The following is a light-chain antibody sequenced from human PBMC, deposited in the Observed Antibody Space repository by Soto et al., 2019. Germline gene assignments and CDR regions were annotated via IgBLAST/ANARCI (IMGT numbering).Light chain of an antibody. V-gene: IGKV3-15*01. Sequence: EIVMTQSPATLSVSPGERATLSCRASQSVSSNLAWYQHKPGQAPRLLINGASTRATGILARFSGSGSGTEFTLTISSLQSEDFAVYYCQQYNNWPRTFGQGTKVEIK. CDR1: QSVSSN. CDR3: QQYNNWPRT. J-gene: IGKJ1*01. CDR2: GAS.